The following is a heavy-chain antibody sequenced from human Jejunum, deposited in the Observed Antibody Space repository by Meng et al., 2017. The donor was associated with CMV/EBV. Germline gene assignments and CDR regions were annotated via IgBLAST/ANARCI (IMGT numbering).Heavy chain of an antibody. CDR2: ISGSSGYI. J-gene: IGHJ4*02. CDR3: ARGGGVAPYYFDY. D-gene: IGHD3-3*01. CDR1: GFGFSSYT. V-gene: IGHV3-21*01. Sequence: SGFGFSSYTMAWVRRAPGKGLEWVSSISGSSGYIYYADSVKGRFTISRDNAQDSLYLQMNSLRAEDTAVYFCARGGGVAPYYFDYWGQGTLVTVSS.